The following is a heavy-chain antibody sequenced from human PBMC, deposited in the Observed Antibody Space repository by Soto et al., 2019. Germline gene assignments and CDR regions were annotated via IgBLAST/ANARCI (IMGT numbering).Heavy chain of an antibody. J-gene: IGHJ5*02. CDR2: INPSGGST. CDR3: ARGFVGTMNQNRYNWFDP. Sequence: QVQLVQSGAEVKKPGASVKVSCKASGYTFTSYYMHWVRQAPGQGLEWMGIINPSGGSTSYEQKFPGRVTMTRDTSTSTVYMELSGLRSEDTAVYYCARGFVGTMNQNRYNWFDPGGQGTLVTVSS. V-gene: IGHV1-46*01. D-gene: IGHD3-22*01. CDR1: GYTFTSYY.